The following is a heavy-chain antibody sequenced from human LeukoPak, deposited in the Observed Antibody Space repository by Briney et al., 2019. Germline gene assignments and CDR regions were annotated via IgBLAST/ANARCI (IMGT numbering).Heavy chain of an antibody. D-gene: IGHD2-2*01. V-gene: IGHV3-23*01. CDR2: ISGSGGST. J-gene: IGHJ6*03. CDR1: GFTFSSYA. Sequence: GGSLRLSCAASGFTFSSYAMSWVRQAPGKGLEWVSAISGSGGSTYYADSVKGRFTISRDNSKNTLYLQMNSLRAEDTAVYYCAKASVDCTSTSCPSYYYYYYMDVWGKGTTVTVSS. CDR3: AKASVDCTSTSCPSYYYYYYMDV.